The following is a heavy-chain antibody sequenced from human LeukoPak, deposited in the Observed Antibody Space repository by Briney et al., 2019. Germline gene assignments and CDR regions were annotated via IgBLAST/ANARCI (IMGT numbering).Heavy chain of an antibody. J-gene: IGHJ4*02. Sequence: GGSLRLSCAASGFTFSSYAMSWVRQAPGKGLEWVSVISGSGGSTYYADSVKGRFTISRDNSKNTLHLQMNSLRAEDTAVYYRAKRSSYYSDSSGYRSEYYFDYWGQGTLVTVSS. V-gene: IGHV3-23*01. D-gene: IGHD3-22*01. CDR1: GFTFSSYA. CDR3: AKRSSYYSDSSGYRSEYYFDY. CDR2: ISGSGGST.